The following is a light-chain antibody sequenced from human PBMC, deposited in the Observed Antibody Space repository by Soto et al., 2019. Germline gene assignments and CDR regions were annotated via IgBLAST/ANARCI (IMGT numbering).Light chain of an antibody. V-gene: IGKV3D-20*02. CDR1: QSVSSSY. Sequence: ELELKQSPGTRSLSPGARATISCRASQSVSSSYLAWSQQKPGQAPRLLIYDTSTRATGVPARFSGSRSGTEFTLTIKSLTSEDFAVYYCQQRSYIFTFGGGTKLDIK. CDR3: QQRSYIFT. CDR2: DTS. J-gene: IGKJ4*01.